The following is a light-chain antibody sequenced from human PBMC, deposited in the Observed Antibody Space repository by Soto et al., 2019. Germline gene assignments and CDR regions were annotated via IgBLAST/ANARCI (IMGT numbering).Light chain of an antibody. CDR2: EVN. CDR3: TSYAGGNNV. CDR1: SSDVGGYNY. V-gene: IGLV2-8*01. Sequence: QSALTQPPSASGSPGQSVTISCTGTSSDVGGYNYVSWYQQNPGKVPKLMIYEVNKRPSAVPDRFSGSKSGNTASLTVSGLQAEDEADYYCTSYAGGNNVFGTGTTLTVL. J-gene: IGLJ1*01.